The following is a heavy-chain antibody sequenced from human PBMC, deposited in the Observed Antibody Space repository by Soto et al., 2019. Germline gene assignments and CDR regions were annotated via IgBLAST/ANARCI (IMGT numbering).Heavy chain of an antibody. Sequence: ASVQVSCKASGYTFTSYDINWVRQATGQGLEWMGWMSPNSGNTGYAQKFQGRVTMTRNTSISTAYMELSSLRSEDTAVYYCARAQLERRDYYYYYMDVWGKGTTVTVSS. D-gene: IGHD1-1*01. CDR3: ARAQLERRDYYYYYMDV. CDR1: GYTFTSYD. CDR2: MSPNSGNT. J-gene: IGHJ6*03. V-gene: IGHV1-8*01.